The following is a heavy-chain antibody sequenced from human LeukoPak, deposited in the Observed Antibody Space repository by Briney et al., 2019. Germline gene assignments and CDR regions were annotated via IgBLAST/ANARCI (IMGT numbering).Heavy chain of an antibody. CDR2: ISSSSSYI. D-gene: IGHD2-2*01. V-gene: IGHV3-21*01. CDR1: GFSFISYS. CDR3: ARERPAAMPVDY. J-gene: IGHJ4*02. Sequence: GGSLRLSCAASGFSFISYSMNWVRQAPGKGLEWVSSISSSSSYIYYADSVKGRFTISRDNAKNSLYLQMNSLRAEDTAVYYCARERPAAMPVDYWGQGTLVTVSS.